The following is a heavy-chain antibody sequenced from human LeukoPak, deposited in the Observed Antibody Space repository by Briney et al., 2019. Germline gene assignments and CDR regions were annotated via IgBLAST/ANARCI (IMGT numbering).Heavy chain of an antibody. CDR1: GFTFSTYT. CDR3: ARDHIDYDYGDAFDI. D-gene: IGHD5-12*01. Sequence: PGGSLRLSCVASGFTFSTYTMNWVRQAPGKGLEWVSSISSSSTNLYYADSLKGRFTISRDNDKNSLYLQMNSLRAEDTAVYYCARDHIDYDYGDAFDIWGQGTMVTVSS. J-gene: IGHJ3*02. CDR2: ISSSSTNL. V-gene: IGHV3-21*04.